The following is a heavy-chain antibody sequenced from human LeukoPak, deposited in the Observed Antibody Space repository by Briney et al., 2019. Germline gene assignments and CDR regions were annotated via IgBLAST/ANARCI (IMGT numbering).Heavy chain of an antibody. CDR2: IYYSGST. J-gene: IGHJ6*03. CDR3: ARIPYYMDV. V-gene: IGHV4-39*01. CDR1: GGSISGSSYY. Sequence: SETLSLTCTVSGGSISGSSYYWGWIRQPPGKGLEWIGSIYYSGSTYYNPSLKSRVTISVDTSKNQFSLKLSSVTAADTAVYYCARIPYYMDVWGKGTTVTVSS.